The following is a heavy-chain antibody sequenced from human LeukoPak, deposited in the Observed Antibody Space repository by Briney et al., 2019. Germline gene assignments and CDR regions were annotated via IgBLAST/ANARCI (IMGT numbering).Heavy chain of an antibody. D-gene: IGHD3-10*01. CDR1: GFTFSNYA. Sequence: GGSLRLSCAASGFTFSNYAMHWVRQAPGKGLEWVTLTSYNGNNKYYAESVKGRFTVSRDNSKNTLYLQMNSLRADDTAVYYCATTYYGSGSYYKAGAFDIWGQGTMVTVSS. CDR2: TSYNGNNK. CDR3: ATTYYGSGSYYKAGAFDI. J-gene: IGHJ3*02. V-gene: IGHV3-30*04.